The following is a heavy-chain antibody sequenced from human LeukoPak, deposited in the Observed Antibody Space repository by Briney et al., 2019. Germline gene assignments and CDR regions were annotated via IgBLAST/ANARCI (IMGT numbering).Heavy chain of an antibody. CDR2: INSDGSST. CDR3: ARDRRFSSGWLFDY. J-gene: IGHJ4*02. V-gene: IGHV3-74*01. CDR1: GFTFSSYW. D-gene: IGHD6-19*01. Sequence: GGSLRLSCAASGFTFSSYWMHWVRQAPGKGLVWVSRINSDGSSTNYADSVKGRFTISRDNAKNTLYLQMNSLRAEDTAVYYCARDRRFSSGWLFDYGGQGTLVTVSS.